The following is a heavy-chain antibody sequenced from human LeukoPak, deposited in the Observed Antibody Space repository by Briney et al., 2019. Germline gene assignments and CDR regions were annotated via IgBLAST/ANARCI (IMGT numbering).Heavy chain of an antibody. CDR2: ISGSGDTT. CDR3: AKDASNYFWYFDL. Sequence: PGGSLRLSCAGSGFIFSTYAMTWVRQAPGTGLEWVSGISGSGDTTYYADSVKGRFTISRDNSKNTLYLQMSSLRAEDTAVYYCAKDASNYFWYFDLWGRGTLVTVSS. J-gene: IGHJ2*01. CDR1: GFIFSTYA. D-gene: IGHD1-1*01. V-gene: IGHV3-23*01.